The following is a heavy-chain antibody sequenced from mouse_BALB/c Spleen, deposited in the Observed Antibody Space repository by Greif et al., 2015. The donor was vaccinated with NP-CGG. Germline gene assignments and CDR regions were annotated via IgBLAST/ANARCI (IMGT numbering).Heavy chain of an antibody. J-gene: IGHJ2*01. D-gene: IGHD4-1*01. CDR2: IRNKANGYTT. V-gene: IGHV7-3*02. Sequence: EVKVEESGGGLVQPGGSLRLSCATSGFTFTDYYMSWVRQPPGKALEWLGFIRNKANGYTTEYSASVKGRFTISRDNSQSILYHQMNTLRAEDSATYYCARDVGFDYWGQGTTLTVSS. CDR1: GFTFTDYY. CDR3: ARDVGFDY.